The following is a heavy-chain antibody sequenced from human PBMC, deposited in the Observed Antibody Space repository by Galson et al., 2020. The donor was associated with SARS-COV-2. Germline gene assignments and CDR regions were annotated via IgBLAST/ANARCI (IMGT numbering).Heavy chain of an antibody. CDR2: ISGSSGST. V-gene: IGHV3-23*01. D-gene: IGHD3-3*01. CDR3: ASSITIFGVAYYYGMDV. J-gene: IGHJ6*02. Sequence: GESMKISCAAHGYTFSSNAMSWIRQAQGKGLEWVSAISGSSGSTYYADSVKGRFTISRDNSKNTLYLQMNSLRAEDTAVYYCASSITIFGVAYYYGMDVWGQGTTVTVSS. CDR1: GYTFSSNA.